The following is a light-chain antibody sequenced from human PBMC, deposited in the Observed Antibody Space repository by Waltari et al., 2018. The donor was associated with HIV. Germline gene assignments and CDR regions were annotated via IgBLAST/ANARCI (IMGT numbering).Light chain of an antibody. CDR3: CSYAGSYTYVV. Sequence: QSALTQPRSVSGSPGRSVPMSCSGTSSDVGGYKYVSWYQQHPGKAPKLLIYDVNKRPSGVSDRFSGSKSGNTASLPTSGLQVEDEADYYCCSYAGSYTYVVLGAGTKLTVL. J-gene: IGLJ2*01. CDR2: DVN. V-gene: IGLV2-11*01. CDR1: SSDVGGYKY.